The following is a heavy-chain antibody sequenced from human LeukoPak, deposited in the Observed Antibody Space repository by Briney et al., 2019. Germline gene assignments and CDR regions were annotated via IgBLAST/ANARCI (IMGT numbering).Heavy chain of an antibody. D-gene: IGHD1-26*01. CDR2: IYPGDSDT. CDR3: ARRVAGSYHDAFDI. V-gene: IGHV5-51*01. CDR1: GYSFTNYW. Sequence: GESLKISCKGSGYSFTNYWIGWVRQTPGKGLEWMGIIYPGDSDTRYSPSFQGQVTISADKSISTAYLQWSSLRASDTAMYYCARRVAGSYHDAFDIWGQGTMVTVSS. J-gene: IGHJ3*02.